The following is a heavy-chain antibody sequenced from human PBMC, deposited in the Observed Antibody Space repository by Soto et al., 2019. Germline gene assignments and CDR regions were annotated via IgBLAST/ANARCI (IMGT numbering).Heavy chain of an antibody. Sequence: QVQLQESGPGLVKPSETLSLTCSVSGGTMSSYYWSWIRQPAGKGLEWIGRIYSSGSTDYNPSLKSRVTVSTDTSKNQFSLKLSSVTAADTAVYFCARVKTVDFYGMGVRGQGTSVTFSS. J-gene: IGHJ6*02. V-gene: IGHV4-4*07. CDR1: GGTMSSYY. CDR2: IYSSGST. CDR3: ARVKTVDFYGMGV.